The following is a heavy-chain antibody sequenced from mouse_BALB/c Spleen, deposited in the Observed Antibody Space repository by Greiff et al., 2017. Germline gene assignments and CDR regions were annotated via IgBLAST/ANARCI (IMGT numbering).Heavy chain of an antibody. CDR3: ARTAYYGNFYYFDY. Sequence: VQLKESGPELVKPGASVKMSCKASGYTFTSYVMHWVKQKPGQGLEWIGYINPYNDGTKYNEKFKGKATLTSDKSSSTAYMELSSLTSEDSAVYYCARTAYYGNFYYFDYWGQGTTLTVSS. CDR1: GYTFTSYV. CDR2: INPYNDGT. J-gene: IGHJ2*01. D-gene: IGHD2-10*01. V-gene: IGHV1-14*01.